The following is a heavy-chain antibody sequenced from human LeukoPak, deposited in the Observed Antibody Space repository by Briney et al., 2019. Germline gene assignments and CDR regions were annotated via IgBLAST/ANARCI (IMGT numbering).Heavy chain of an antibody. CDR1: GFTFSSYA. V-gene: IGHV3-30*14. Sequence: PGRSLRLSCAASGFTFSSYAMHWVRQAPGKGLEWVAVIPYDGSNKYYADSVKGRFTISRDNSKNMMPLQMGSLKPEDMAVYYCARGSKGPDYWGQGTLVTVSS. CDR3: ARGSKGPDY. J-gene: IGHJ4*02. CDR2: IPYDGSNK.